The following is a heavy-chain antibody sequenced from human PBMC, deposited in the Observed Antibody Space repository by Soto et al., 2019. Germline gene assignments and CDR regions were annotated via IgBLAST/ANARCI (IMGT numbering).Heavy chain of an antibody. D-gene: IGHD1-26*01. CDR2: ISGSGGST. J-gene: IGHJ3*02. V-gene: IGHV3-23*01. CDR1: GFTFSSYA. Sequence: EAQLLESGGDLVQPGGSLRLSCEASGFTFSSYAMSWVRQAPGKGLEWVSAISGSGGSTYHADSVKGRFTISRDNSKNTVFLQMNSLRADDTALYYCSGLRRWVGATSDRAFDIWGQGTMVTVSS. CDR3: SGLRRWVGATSDRAFDI.